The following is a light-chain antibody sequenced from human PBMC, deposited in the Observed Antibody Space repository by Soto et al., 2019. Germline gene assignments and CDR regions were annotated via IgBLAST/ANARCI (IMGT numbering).Light chain of an antibody. V-gene: IGKV3-20*01. Sequence: EIVLTQSPGTLSLSPGERATLSCRASQSVPSNYLAWYQQRPGQAPRLLIYGASTRAAGVPDRFSGSGSGTEFTLTINRLEPEDFAVFYCQQYGSSPYTFGLGTKLEIK. J-gene: IGKJ2*01. CDR2: GAS. CDR1: QSVPSNY. CDR3: QQYGSSPYT.